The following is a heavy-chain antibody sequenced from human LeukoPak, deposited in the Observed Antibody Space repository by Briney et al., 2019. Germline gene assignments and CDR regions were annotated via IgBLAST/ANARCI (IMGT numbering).Heavy chain of an antibody. CDR1: GGSISSGGYH. Sequence: SETLSLTCTVSGGSISSGGYHWSWIRQHPGKGLEWIGYIYYSGSTNYNPSLKSRVTISVDTSKNQFSLKLSSVTAADTAVYYCARDSDYYDRGSAAFDIWGQGTMVTVSS. CDR2: IYYSGST. J-gene: IGHJ3*02. CDR3: ARDSDYYDRGSAAFDI. D-gene: IGHD3-22*01. V-gene: IGHV4-61*08.